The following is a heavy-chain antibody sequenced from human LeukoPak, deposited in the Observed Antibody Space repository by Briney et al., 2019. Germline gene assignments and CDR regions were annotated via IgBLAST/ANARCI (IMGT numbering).Heavy chain of an antibody. CDR1: GGSMSSYY. CDR3: ARTGEYSRSTGGWFDP. V-gene: IGHV4-59*01. D-gene: IGHD2/OR15-2a*01. J-gene: IGHJ5*02. Sequence: PSETLSLTCTVAGGSMSSYYWSWIRQPPGKGLDWIAYIYYSGSSGSTNYSPSLKSRVTISVDTSKNQFSLRLTSVTAADTAVYFCARTGEYSRSTGGWFDPWGQGTLVTVSS. CDR2: IYYSGSSGST.